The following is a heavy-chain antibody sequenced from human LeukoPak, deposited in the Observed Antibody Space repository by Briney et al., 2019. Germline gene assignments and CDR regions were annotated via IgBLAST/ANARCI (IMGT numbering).Heavy chain of an antibody. J-gene: IGHJ4*02. V-gene: IGHV3-53*01. CDR3: ARKLGTVDDY. CDR2: IYSGGSP. CDR1: GFTVSTNY. D-gene: IGHD7-27*01. Sequence: GGSLRLSCAASGFTVSTNYMSWVRQSPGKGLEWVSVIYSGGSPYYADSVKGRFTISRGNSKNTLYLQMNSLRVEDTAMYYCARKLGTVDDYWGQGTLVTVSS.